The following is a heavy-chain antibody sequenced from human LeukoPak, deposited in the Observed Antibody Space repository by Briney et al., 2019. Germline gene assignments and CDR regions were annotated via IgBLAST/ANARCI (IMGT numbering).Heavy chain of an antibody. CDR2: IYYSGST. CDR3: ASCSGGSCYFGYYYYYGMDV. V-gene: IGHV4-31*11. Sequence: PSETLSLTCAVSGGSISSGGYYWSWIRQHPGKGLEWIGYIYYSGSTYYNPSLKSRVTISVDTSKNQFSLKLSSVTAADTAVYYCASCSGGSCYFGYYYYYGMDVWGQGTTVTVSS. D-gene: IGHD2-15*01. J-gene: IGHJ6*02. CDR1: GGSISSGGYY.